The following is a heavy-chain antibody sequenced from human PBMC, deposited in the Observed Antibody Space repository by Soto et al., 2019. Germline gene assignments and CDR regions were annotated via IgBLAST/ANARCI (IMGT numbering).Heavy chain of an antibody. CDR2: IYHSGST. Sequence: SETLSLTCAVSGGAISSSNWGRWVRQPPGKGLEWIGEIYHSGSTNYNPSLKSRVTISVDKSKNQFSLQLSSVTAADPAVYYCARGRKSYYGSGSYYKRDVWGQGTTVTVSS. D-gene: IGHD3-10*01. CDR3: ARGRKSYYGSGSYYKRDV. J-gene: IGHJ6*02. CDR1: GGAISSSNW. V-gene: IGHV4-4*02.